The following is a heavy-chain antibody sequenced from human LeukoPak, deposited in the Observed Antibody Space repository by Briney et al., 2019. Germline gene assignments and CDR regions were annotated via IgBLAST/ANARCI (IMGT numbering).Heavy chain of an antibody. V-gene: IGHV3-23*01. J-gene: IGHJ4*02. Sequence: QTGGSLRLSRAASGFTFSTYTMYWVRHPPGKRLEWVSIIGNNGGGIHYADSVRGRFTISRDNSKNALYLQMNSLRVEDTAVYYCAIAPNGGTPPGGRGVLVTVP. CDR2: IGNNGGGI. CDR1: GFTFSTYT. D-gene: IGHD7-27*01. CDR3: AIAPNGGTPP.